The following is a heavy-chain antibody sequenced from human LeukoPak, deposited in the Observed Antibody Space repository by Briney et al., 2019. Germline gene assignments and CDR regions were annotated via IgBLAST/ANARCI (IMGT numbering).Heavy chain of an antibody. CDR1: GGSISSGGYY. D-gene: IGHD1-1*01. CDR2: IYYSGST. V-gene: IGHV4-31*03. CDR3: ATATGPFDY. J-gene: IGHJ4*02. Sequence: SQTLSLTCTDSGGSISSGGYYWSCIRQHPGKGLEWIGYIYYSGSTYYNPSLKSRVTISVDTSKNQFSLKLSSVTAADTAVYYCATATGPFDYWGQGTLVTVSS.